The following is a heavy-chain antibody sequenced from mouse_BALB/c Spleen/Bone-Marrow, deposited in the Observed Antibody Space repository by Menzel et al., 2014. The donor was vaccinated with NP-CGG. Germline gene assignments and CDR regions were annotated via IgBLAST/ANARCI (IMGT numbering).Heavy chain of an antibody. CDR3: SRDYDDAMDY. V-gene: IGHV6-6*02. CDR1: RFTFSNYW. J-gene: IGHJ4*01. D-gene: IGHD2-4*01. Sequence: EVQGVESGGGLVQPGGSMKLSCVASRFTFSNYWMNWVRQSPEKGLEWVAEIRLKSNNYATHYAESVKGRFSISRDDSKSSVYLQMNNLGAEDTGIYYCSRDYDDAMDYWGQGTSVTVSS. CDR2: IRLKSNNYAT.